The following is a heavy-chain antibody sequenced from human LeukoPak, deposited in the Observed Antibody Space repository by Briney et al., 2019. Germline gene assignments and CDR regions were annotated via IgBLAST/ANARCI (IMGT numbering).Heavy chain of an antibody. CDR3: ARGTSGSYPEAFDY. V-gene: IGHV3-7*03. CDR2: IKQDGSEK. Sequence: GGSLRLSCAASGFTFSSYWMSWVRQAPGKGLEWVANIKQDGSEKYYVDSVRGRFTISRDNAKNSLSLQMNSLRAEDTAVYYCARGTSGSYPEAFDYWGQGTLVTVSS. J-gene: IGHJ4*02. D-gene: IGHD1-26*01. CDR1: GFTFSSYW.